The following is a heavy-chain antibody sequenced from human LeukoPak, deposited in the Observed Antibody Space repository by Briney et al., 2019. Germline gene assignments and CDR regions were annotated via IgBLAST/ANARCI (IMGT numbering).Heavy chain of an antibody. V-gene: IGHV3-30*02. CDR3: AKDGVWIGEKKANMDV. J-gene: IGHJ6*03. Sequence: PGGSLRLSCAASGFTFSTHGMHWVRQAPGKGLEWVAFIRNDGNYKYYADSVKGRFFVSRDNSKNTMYVQMDSLRAEDTAVYYCAKDGVWIGEKKANMDVWGKGTTV. D-gene: IGHD3-10*01. CDR2: IRNDGNYK. CDR1: GFTFSTHG.